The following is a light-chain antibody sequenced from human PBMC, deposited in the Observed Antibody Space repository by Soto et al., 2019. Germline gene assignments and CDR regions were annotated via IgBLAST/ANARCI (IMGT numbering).Light chain of an antibody. V-gene: IGKV3-20*01. CDR3: HQYGRSPVT. J-gene: IGKJ1*01. CDR2: GAS. CDR1: RSVSSNF. Sequence: EIVLTQSPGTLSLSPGERTTLSCRASRSVSSNFLAWYQQRPGQAPRLLIYGASSRATGIPDRFSGSGSGTDFILTISRLEPEDSAVYYCHQYGRSPVTFGQVTKVEIK.